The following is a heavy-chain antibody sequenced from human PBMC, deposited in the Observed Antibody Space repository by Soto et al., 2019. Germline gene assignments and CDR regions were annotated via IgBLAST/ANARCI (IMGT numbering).Heavy chain of an antibody. D-gene: IGHD4-17*01. J-gene: IGHJ4*02. CDR1: GYTFTSYD. CDR2: MNPNSGNT. V-gene: IGHV1-8*01. Sequence: QVQLVQSGAEVKKPGASVKVSCKDSGYTFTSYDINWVRQATGQGLEWMGWMNPNSGNTGYAQKFQGRVTMTRNTYISTAYMELTSLSSEHTAVYYCAMTLYGDNVDSSDQRTLVSFSS. CDR3: AMTLYGDNVDS.